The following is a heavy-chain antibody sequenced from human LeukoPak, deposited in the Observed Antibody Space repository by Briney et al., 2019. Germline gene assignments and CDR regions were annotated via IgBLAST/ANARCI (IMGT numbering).Heavy chain of an antibody. J-gene: IGHJ4*02. CDR1: GYTFTGYY. Sequence: ASVKVSCKASGYTFTGYYMHWVRQAPGQGLEWMGWINPNSGGTNYAQKFQGRVTMTRDTSISTAYMELSRLRSDDTAVYYCARDPPYCSGGSCYLGRFDYWGQGTLVTVSS. V-gene: IGHV1-2*02. CDR3: ARDPPYCSGGSCYLGRFDY. CDR2: INPNSGGT. D-gene: IGHD2-15*01.